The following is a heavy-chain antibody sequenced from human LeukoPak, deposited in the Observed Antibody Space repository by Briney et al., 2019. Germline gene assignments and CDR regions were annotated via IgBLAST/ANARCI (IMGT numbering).Heavy chain of an antibody. CDR1: GGSISSSSYS. J-gene: IGHJ4*02. CDR3: VDFDFDY. V-gene: IGHV4-61*02. Sequence: SETLSLTCTVSGGSISSSSYSWSWIRQPAGKGLEWIGRLYASGSTNYNPSLKSRVTMSVDTSKNQFSLKLSSVTAADTAVYYCVDFDFDYWGQGTLVTVSS. CDR2: LYASGST.